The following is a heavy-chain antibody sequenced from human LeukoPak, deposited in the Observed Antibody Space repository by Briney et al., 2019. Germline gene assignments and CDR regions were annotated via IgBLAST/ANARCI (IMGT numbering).Heavy chain of an antibody. CDR1: GFTFDDYA. Sequence: KAGGSLRLSCAASGFTFDDYAMHWVRQAPGKGLEWVSGISWNSGSIGYADSVKGRFTISRDNAKNSLYLQMNSLRAEDTALYYCAKDLSPSSAFDIWGQGTMVTVSS. CDR2: ISWNSGSI. D-gene: IGHD5/OR15-5a*01. J-gene: IGHJ3*02. V-gene: IGHV3-9*01. CDR3: AKDLSPSSAFDI.